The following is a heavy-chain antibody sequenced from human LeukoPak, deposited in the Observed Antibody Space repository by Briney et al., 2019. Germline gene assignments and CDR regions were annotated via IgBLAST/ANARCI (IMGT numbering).Heavy chain of an antibody. Sequence: SETLSLTCTVSGDSISIYYLSWIRQPPGKGLEWIGYIYYSGSTNYNPSLKSRVTISVDTSKNQFSLKLSSVTAADTAVYYCARPRVVGCYYYHFDYWGQGTLVTVSS. J-gene: IGHJ4*02. V-gene: IGHV4-59*08. CDR3: ARPRVVGCYYYHFDY. CDR1: GDSISIYY. CDR2: IYYSGST. D-gene: IGHD1-26*01.